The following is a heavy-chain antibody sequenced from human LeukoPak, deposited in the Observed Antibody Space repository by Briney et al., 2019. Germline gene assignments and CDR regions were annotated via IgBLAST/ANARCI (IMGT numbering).Heavy chain of an antibody. Sequence: GGSLRLSCAASGFTFSNYAMTWVRQAPGKGLEWVSSIGGSGGTTYYADSVRGRFTISRDNSKNTLYLQMNSLRAEDTALYYCARRMGQYSLALDYWGQGTLVTVSS. D-gene: IGHD4-11*01. V-gene: IGHV3-23*01. CDR2: IGGSGGTT. J-gene: IGHJ4*02. CDR3: ARRMGQYSLALDY. CDR1: GFTFSNYA.